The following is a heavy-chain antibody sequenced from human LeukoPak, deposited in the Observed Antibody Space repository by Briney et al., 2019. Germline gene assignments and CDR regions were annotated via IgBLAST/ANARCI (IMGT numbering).Heavy chain of an antibody. CDR3: ARIRDGYNDAYDI. CDR2: INPSGDST. J-gene: IGHJ3*02. CDR1: GDTFTSYY. V-gene: IGHV1-46*01. D-gene: IGHD5-24*01. Sequence: VASVKVSCKASGDTFTSYYMHWVRQAPGQGLEWMGIINPSGDSTSSAQTFQGRVTMTSDTSASTVYMELSSLRSEDTATYYCARIRDGYNDAYDIWGQGTVVTVPS.